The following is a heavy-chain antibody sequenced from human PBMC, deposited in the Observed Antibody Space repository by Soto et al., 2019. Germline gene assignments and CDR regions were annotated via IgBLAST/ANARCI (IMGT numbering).Heavy chain of an antibody. CDR1: GGSISSSSYY. J-gene: IGHJ5*02. Sequence: QLQLQESGPGLVKPSETLSLTCTVSGGSISSSSYYWGWIRQPPGKGLEWIGSIYYSGSTYYNPSLKSRVTISVDTSKNQFSLKLSSVTAADTAVYYCAGVLPEEYSSSPNWFDPWGQGTLVTVSS. V-gene: IGHV4-39*01. D-gene: IGHD6-6*01. CDR2: IYYSGST. CDR3: AGVLPEEYSSSPNWFDP.